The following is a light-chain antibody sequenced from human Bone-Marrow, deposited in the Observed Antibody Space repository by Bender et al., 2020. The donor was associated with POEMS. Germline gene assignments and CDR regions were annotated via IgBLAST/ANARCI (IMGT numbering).Light chain of an antibody. CDR3: CSYAGTSSWV. CDR2: EVS. CDR1: SSDVGGYNY. J-gene: IGLJ3*02. V-gene: IGLV2-8*01. Sequence: QSALTQPPSASGSPGQSVTISCTGTSSDVGGYNYVSWYQQHPGKAPKLMIYEVSKRPSGVPDRFSGSKSGSTASLTVSGLLPEDEADYYCCSYAGTSSWVFGGGTKLTVL.